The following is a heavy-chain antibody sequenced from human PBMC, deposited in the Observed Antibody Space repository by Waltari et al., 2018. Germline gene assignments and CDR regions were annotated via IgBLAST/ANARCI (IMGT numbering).Heavy chain of an antibody. J-gene: IGHJ4*02. V-gene: IGHV1-46*01. CDR2: INPSGCST. CDR1: GYTFTRSY. D-gene: IGHD3-9*01. CDR3: ARVGSSDWANFGH. Sequence: QVQLAQSGAEVKKPGAQVQVCCKASGYTFTRSYLPWMRKAPGPGLGWMGIINPSGCSTSYTQKFQGRITMTRDTSTSTLYMELSSLRYEDTAVYYCARVGSSDWANFGHWGQGTLVTVSS.